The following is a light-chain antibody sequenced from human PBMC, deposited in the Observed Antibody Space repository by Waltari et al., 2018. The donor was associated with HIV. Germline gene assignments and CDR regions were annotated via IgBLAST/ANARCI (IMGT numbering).Light chain of an antibody. CDR1: SSDVGGYNY. V-gene: IGLV2-14*03. J-gene: IGLJ1*01. Sequence: QSALTQPASVSGSPGQPTTIPCTATSSDVGGYNYVSWYQQHPGKAPKLMIYDVSNRPSGVSNRFSGSKSGNTASLTISGLQAEDEADYYCSSYTSSNTLPYVFGTGTKVTVL. CDR2: DVS. CDR3: SSYTSSNTLPYV.